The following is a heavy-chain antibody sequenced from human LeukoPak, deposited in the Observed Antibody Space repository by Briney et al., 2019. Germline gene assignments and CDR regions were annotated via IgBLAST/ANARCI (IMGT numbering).Heavy chain of an antibody. Sequence: ASVKVSCKASGYTFTSYGISWVRQAPGQGLEWMGWISAYNGNTYYAPNLQGRVTMTTDTSTSTAYMELRSLRSDDMAVYYCARDNLAAIAGWGLDYWGQGPLVTVSS. D-gene: IGHD2-15*01. CDR3: ARDNLAAIAGWGLDY. V-gene: IGHV1-18*03. J-gene: IGHJ4*02. CDR1: GYTFTSYG. CDR2: ISAYNGNT.